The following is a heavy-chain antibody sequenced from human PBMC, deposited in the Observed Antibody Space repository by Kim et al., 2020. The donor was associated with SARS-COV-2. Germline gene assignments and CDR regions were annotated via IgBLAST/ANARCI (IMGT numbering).Heavy chain of an antibody. D-gene: IGHD1-26*01. Sequence: SYIYYPDSVKGRFTISRDYTKNSLYLQMNRLRGEDTAVYYCAAGATALDCWRQGALVAVAS. CDR3: AAGATALDC. V-gene: IGHV3-21*01. CDR2: SYI. J-gene: IGHJ4*02.